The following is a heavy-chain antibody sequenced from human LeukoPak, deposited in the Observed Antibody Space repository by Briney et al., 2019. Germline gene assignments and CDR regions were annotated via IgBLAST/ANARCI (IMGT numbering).Heavy chain of an antibody. Sequence: PGRSLRLSCAASGFTFRSYGMHWVRQAPGKGLEWVAFISYDGSNKYYADSVKGRFTISRDNSKNTLYLQMNSLRAEDTAVYYCAKDRYDSSGSFYYWGQGTLVTVSS. V-gene: IGHV3-30*18. D-gene: IGHD3-22*01. J-gene: IGHJ4*02. CDR3: AKDRYDSSGSFYY. CDR2: ISYDGSNK. CDR1: GFTFRSYG.